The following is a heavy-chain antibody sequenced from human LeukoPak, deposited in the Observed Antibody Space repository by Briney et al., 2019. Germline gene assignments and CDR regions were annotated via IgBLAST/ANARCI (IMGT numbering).Heavy chain of an antibody. Sequence: SVKVSCKASGYTFTSYGISWVRQAPGQGLEWMGWISAYNGNTNYVQKLQGRVTMTTDTSTSTAYMELRSLRSDDTAVYYCARDYDSSGHASFGYWGQGTLVTVSS. CDR2: ISAYNGNT. CDR3: ARDYDSSGHASFGY. J-gene: IGHJ4*02. CDR1: GYTFTSYG. V-gene: IGHV1-18*01. D-gene: IGHD3-22*01.